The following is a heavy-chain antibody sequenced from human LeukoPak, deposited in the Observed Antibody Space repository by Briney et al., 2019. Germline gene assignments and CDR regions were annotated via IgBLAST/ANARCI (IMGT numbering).Heavy chain of an antibody. CDR2: IYHSGST. D-gene: IGHD3-22*01. CDR3: ARGLYYYDSNGYQSQGNFDY. Sequence: KTSETLSLTCTVSGGSISSSRYYWGWIRQPPGKGLEWIGSIYHSGSTYYNPSLKSRVTISVDTSKSQFSLKLSSVTAAYTAVYYSARGLYYYDSNGYQSQGNFDYWGQGTLVTVSS. V-gene: IGHV4-39*07. CDR1: GGSISSSRYY. J-gene: IGHJ4*02.